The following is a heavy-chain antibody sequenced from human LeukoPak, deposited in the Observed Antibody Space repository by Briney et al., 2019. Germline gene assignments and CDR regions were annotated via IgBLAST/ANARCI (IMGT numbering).Heavy chain of an antibody. CDR1: GFSLSTSGVG. Sequence: SGPTLVKPTQTLTLTCTFSGFSLSTSGVGVGWIRQPPGEALEWLALIYWNDDKRYSPSLKSRLTITKDTSKNQVVLTMTNMDPVDTATYYCAGVTFTPDAFDIWGQGTMVTVSS. J-gene: IGHJ3*02. CDR3: AGVTFTPDAFDI. D-gene: IGHD3-10*01. V-gene: IGHV2-5*01. CDR2: IYWNDDK.